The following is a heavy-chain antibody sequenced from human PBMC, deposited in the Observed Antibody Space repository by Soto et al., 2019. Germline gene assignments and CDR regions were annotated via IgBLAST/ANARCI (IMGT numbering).Heavy chain of an antibody. CDR3: AGGGVRGVITRTRDYYGMDV. D-gene: IGHD3-10*01. CDR1: GYSFTSYW. CDR2: IYPGDSDT. J-gene: IGHJ6*02. Sequence: EVQLVQSGAEVKKPGESLKISCKGSGYSFTSYWIGWVRQMPGKGLGWRGIIYPGDSDTRYSPSFQGQVTISAAKSIRTACLQWRSLKASDTVKYYCAGGGVRGVITRTRDYYGMDVWGQGTTVTVSS. V-gene: IGHV5-51*01.